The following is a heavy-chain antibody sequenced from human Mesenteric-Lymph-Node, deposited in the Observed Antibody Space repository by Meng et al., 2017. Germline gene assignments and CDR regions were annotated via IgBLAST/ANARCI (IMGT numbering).Heavy chain of an antibody. J-gene: IGHJ4*02. CDR3: ARAHNSAWHNLDS. CDR1: GFTVSSNY. Sequence: GESLKISCAASGFTVSSNYMSWVRQAPGKGLEWVSVIYSCGSTYYADSVKGRFTISRDNSKSTLYLQINSLRPEDTAVYYCARAHNSAWHNLDSWGQGTLVTVSS. D-gene: IGHD6-19*01. V-gene: IGHV3-66*03. CDR2: IYSCGST.